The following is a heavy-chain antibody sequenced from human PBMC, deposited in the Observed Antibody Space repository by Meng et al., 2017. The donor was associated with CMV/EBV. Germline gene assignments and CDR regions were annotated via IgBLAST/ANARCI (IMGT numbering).Heavy chain of an antibody. CDR1: GFTVSSNY. V-gene: IGHV3-53*01. CDR2: IYSGGST. J-gene: IGHJ3*02. Sequence: LSLTCAASGFTVSSNYMSWVRQAPGKGLEWVSVIYSGGSTYYADSVKGRFTISRDNSKNTMYLQMNSLRAEDTAVYYCASFDYGGHPDAFDIWGQGTMVTVSS. D-gene: IGHD4/OR15-4a*01. CDR3: ASFDYGGHPDAFDI.